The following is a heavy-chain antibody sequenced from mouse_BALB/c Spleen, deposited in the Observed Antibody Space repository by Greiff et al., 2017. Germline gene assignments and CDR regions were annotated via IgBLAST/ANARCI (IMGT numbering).Heavy chain of an antibody. J-gene: IGHJ3*01. CDR2: IYPGNSDT. Sequence: EVQLQESGAVLARPGASVKMSCKASGYSFTSYWMHWVKQRPGQGLEWMGAIYPGNSDTNYNQKFKGKATLTAVTSASTAYMQLSSLTNEDSAVYSCSRSAPLYGTYGYWGQGTLVTVSA. V-gene: IGHV1-5*01. CDR3: SRSAPLYGTYGY. D-gene: IGHD2-1*01. CDR1: GYSFTSYW.